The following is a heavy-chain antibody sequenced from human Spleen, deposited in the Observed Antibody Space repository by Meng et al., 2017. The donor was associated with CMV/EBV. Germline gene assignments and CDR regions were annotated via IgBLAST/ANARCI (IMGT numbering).Heavy chain of an antibody. CDR2: ISSTSSYI. CDR3: ARAGLGYCSVTSCYNDY. D-gene: IGHD2-2*02. CDR1: GFTFSSYS. V-gene: IGHV3-21*01. J-gene: IGHJ4*02. Sequence: GESLKISCAVSGFTFSSYSMNWVRLAPGKGLEWVSSISSTSSYIRHADSVKGRFTISRDNAENSLYLQMNSLRAEDTAMYYCARAGLGYCSVTSCYNDYWGQGTLVTVSS.